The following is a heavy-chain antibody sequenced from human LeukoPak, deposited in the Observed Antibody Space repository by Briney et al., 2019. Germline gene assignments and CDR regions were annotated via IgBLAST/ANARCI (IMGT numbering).Heavy chain of an antibody. J-gene: IGHJ6*03. CDR1: GGSFSGYY. V-gene: IGHV4-34*01. Sequence: SETLSLTCAVYGGSFSGYYWSWIRQPPGKGLEWIGEINHSGSTNYNPSLKSRVTISVDTSKKQFSLKLSSVTAADTAVFYCARDPYYDSSGYNYMDVWGKGTTVTVSS. CDR3: ARDPYYDSSGYNYMDV. CDR2: INHSGST. D-gene: IGHD3-22*01.